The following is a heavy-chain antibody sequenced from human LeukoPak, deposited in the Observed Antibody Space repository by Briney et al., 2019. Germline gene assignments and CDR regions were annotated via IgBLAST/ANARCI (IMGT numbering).Heavy chain of an antibody. CDR1: GYTFTSYA. CDR3: AREAFTIFGVVSYFDY. V-gene: IGHV1-2*02. J-gene: IGHJ4*02. Sequence: GASVKVSCKASGYTFTSYAMNWVRQAPGQGLEWMGWINPHSGGTNYAQKFQGRVTMTRDTSITTAYMELSGLRSDDTAVYYCAREAFTIFGVVSYFDYWGQGTLVTVSS. CDR2: INPHSGGT. D-gene: IGHD3-3*01.